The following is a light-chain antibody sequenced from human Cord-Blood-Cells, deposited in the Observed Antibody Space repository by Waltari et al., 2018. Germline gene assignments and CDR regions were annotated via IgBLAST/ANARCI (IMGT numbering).Light chain of an antibody. CDR1: SSAVGRDNL. V-gene: IGLV2-23*02. CDR3: CSYAGSSTLV. CDR2: EVS. J-gene: IGLJ3*02. Sequence: SALTQPAPVPGTPGTPIPISCTGTSSAVGRDNLVSWYQQHPGKAPELMIDEVSKRPSGVSNRFSGSKSGNTASLTISGLQAEDEADYYCCSYAGSSTLVFGGGTKLTVL.